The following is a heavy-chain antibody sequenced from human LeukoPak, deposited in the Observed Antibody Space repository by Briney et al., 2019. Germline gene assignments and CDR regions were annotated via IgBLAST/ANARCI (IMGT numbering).Heavy chain of an antibody. Sequence: GGSLRLSCAASGFTFSSYWMHWVRQAPGKGLEWVSRINEDGSIITYADSVKGRFTISRDNAKNSLYLQMNSLRAEDTALYYCAKDISGSGSIWGQGTLVTVSS. CDR2: INEDGSII. V-gene: IGHV3-74*01. CDR3: AKDISGSGSI. D-gene: IGHD3-10*01. J-gene: IGHJ4*02. CDR1: GFTFSSYW.